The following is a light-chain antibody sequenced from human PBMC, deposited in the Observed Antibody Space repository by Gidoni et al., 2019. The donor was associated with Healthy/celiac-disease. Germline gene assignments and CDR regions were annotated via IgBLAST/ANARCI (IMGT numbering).Light chain of an antibody. CDR3: AAWDDSLNGWV. CDR1: SSNIGSNN. V-gene: IGLV1-44*01. Sequence: QSVLTPPPPASGTPGQRVTLSCSGSSSNIGSNNVTWYQQLPGTAPKLLTYSNNQRPSGVPDRFSGSKSGTSASLAISGLPSEDEADYYCAAWDDSLNGWVFGGGTKLTVL. CDR2: SNN. J-gene: IGLJ3*02.